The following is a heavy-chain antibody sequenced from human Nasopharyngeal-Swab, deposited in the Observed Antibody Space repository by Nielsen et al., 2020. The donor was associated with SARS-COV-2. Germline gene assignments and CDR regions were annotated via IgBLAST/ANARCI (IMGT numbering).Heavy chain of an antibody. CDR3: AKDRATVVTPVDY. V-gene: IGHV3-23*01. J-gene: IGHJ4*02. CDR2: ISGSGGST. CDR1: GFTFSSYA. D-gene: IGHD4-23*01. Sequence: ESLKISCAASGFTFSSYAMSWVRQAPGKGLEWVSAISGSGGSTYYADSVKCRFTISRDNSKHTLYLQMNSLRAEDTAVYYCAKDRATVVTPVDYWVQGTLVTVSS.